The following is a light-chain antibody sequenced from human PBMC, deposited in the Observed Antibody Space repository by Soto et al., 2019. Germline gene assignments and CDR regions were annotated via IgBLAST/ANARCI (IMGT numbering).Light chain of an antibody. CDR3: QQRSSWWT. Sequence: EIVLTQSPATLSLSPGERATLSCRASQSVGSYLAWYQQKPGQAPRLLIYDASTRATGIPARFSGSGSGTDFTLTISSLEPEDFAVYYCQQRSSWWTFGQGTKVEIQ. V-gene: IGKV3-11*01. J-gene: IGKJ1*01. CDR2: DAS. CDR1: QSVGSY.